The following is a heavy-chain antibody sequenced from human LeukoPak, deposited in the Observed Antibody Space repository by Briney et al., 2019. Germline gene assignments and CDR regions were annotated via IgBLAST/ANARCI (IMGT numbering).Heavy chain of an antibody. CDR1: GGSFSGYY. J-gene: IGHJ4*02. V-gene: IGHV4-34*01. Sequence: SETLSLTCAVYGGSFSGYYWSWIRQPPGKGLEWIGEINHSGSTNYNPSLKSRVTISVDTSKNQFSLKLGSVTAADTAVYYCARLRDYDFWSGYLYYFDYWGQGTLVTVSS. D-gene: IGHD3-3*01. CDR3: ARLRDYDFWSGYLYYFDY. CDR2: INHSGST.